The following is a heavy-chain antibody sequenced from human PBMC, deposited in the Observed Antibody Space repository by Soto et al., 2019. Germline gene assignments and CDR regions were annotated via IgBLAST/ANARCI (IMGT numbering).Heavy chain of an antibody. V-gene: IGHV3-9*01. Sequence: EVQLVESGGGLVQPGRSLGLSCAASGFTFDDYAMHWVRQAPGKGLEWVSGISWNSGSIGYADSVKGRFTISRDNAKNSPYLQMNSLRAEDTALYYCATAFNWGGGYYYYGMDVWGQGTTVTVSS. CDR2: ISWNSGSI. D-gene: IGHD7-27*01. CDR3: ATAFNWGGGYYYYGMDV. J-gene: IGHJ6*02. CDR1: GFTFDDYA.